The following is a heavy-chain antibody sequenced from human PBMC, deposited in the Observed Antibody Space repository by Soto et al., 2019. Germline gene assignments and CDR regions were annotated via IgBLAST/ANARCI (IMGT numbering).Heavy chain of an antibody. J-gene: IGHJ6*02. CDR1: GFTFSSYW. CDR2: IKQDGSEK. V-gene: IGHV3-7*04. Sequence: PVGSLRLSCAASGFTFSSYWMSWVRQAPGKGLEWVANIKQDGSEKYYVDSVKGRFTISRDNAKNSLYLQMNSLRAEDTAVYYCARGGPYYYYGMDVWGQGTTVTVSS. CDR3: ARGGPYYYYGMDV.